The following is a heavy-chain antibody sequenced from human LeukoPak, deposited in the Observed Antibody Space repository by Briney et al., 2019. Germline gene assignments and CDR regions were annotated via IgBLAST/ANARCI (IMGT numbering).Heavy chain of an antibody. Sequence: SETLSLTCTVSGGSFSTYYWSWIRQPPGKGLEWIGEINHSGSTNYNPSLKSRVTISVDTSKNQFSLKLSSVTAADTAVYYCARGLVTGDLAGQKPTYGMDVWGQGTTVTVSS. CDR1: GGSFSTYY. D-gene: IGHD7-27*01. CDR3: ARGLVTGDLAGQKPTYGMDV. J-gene: IGHJ6*02. CDR2: INHSGST. V-gene: IGHV4-34*01.